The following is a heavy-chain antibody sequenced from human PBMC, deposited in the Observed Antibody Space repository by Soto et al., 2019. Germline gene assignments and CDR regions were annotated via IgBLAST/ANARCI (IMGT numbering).Heavy chain of an antibody. J-gene: IGHJ4*02. CDR2: IYYSGST. Sequence: QLQLQESGPGLVKPSETLSLTCAVSGGSISISYYWGWIRQPPGKGLEWIGSIYYSGSTYYNPSLKSPVPIPVLPSKNPFARRLSSATAADTAVYYCASRPRGAYLFDYWGQGTLVTVSS. CDR1: GGSISISYY. D-gene: IGHD3-10*01. CDR3: ASRPRGAYLFDY. V-gene: IGHV4-39*01.